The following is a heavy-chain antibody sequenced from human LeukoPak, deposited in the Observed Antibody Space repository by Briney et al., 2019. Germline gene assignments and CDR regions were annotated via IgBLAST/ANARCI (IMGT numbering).Heavy chain of an antibody. J-gene: IGHJ4*02. D-gene: IGHD4-11*01. CDR3: ARDGSNFDPFDY. Sequence: GGSLRLSCTASGFTFSSYEMNWVRQAPGKGLEWVSYMSSGGSLIYYTDSVEGRFTISRDNAKNSLYLQMNSPRAEDTAVYYCARDGSNFDPFDYWGQGTLVTVSS. CDR1: GFTFSSYE. V-gene: IGHV3-48*03. CDR2: MSSGGSLI.